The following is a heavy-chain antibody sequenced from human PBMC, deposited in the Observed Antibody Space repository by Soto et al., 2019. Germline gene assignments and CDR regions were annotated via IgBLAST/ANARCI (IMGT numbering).Heavy chain of an antibody. V-gene: IGHV3-23*01. CDR2: ISGSGGST. Sequence: GGSLRLSCAASGFTFSSYAMSWVRQAPGKGLEWVSAISGSGGSTYYADSVKGRFTISRDNSKNTLYLQMNSLRAEDTVVYYCAKLRYYDSSGPFDYWGQGTLVTVSS. CDR1: GFTFSSYA. D-gene: IGHD3-22*01. CDR3: AKLRYYDSSGPFDY. J-gene: IGHJ4*02.